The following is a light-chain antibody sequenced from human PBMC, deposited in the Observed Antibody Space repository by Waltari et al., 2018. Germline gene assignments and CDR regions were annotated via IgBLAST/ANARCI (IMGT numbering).Light chain of an antibody. CDR3: QQYYSTPT. CDR1: QSVLYSSNNKNY. V-gene: IGKV4-1*01. CDR2: WAS. Sequence: DIVMTQSPDSLAVSLGERATINCKSSQSVLYSSNNKNYLAWYQQKPGQSPKQLIYWASTRESGVPDRFSGSGSGTDFTLTISSLQAEDVAVYYCQQYYSTPTFGQGTKVEIK. J-gene: IGKJ1*01.